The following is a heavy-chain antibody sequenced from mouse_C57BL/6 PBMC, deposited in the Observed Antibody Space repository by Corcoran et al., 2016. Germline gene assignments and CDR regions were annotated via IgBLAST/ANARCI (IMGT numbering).Heavy chain of an antibody. V-gene: IGHV3-6*01. D-gene: IGHD1-1*01. J-gene: IGHJ4*01. CDR1: GYSITSGYY. CDR3: ARGDLVPQRFYYYGSSYGSAMDY. CDR2: ISYDGSN. Sequence: DVQLQESGPGLVKPSQSLSLTCSVTGYSITSGYYWNWIRQFPGNKLEWMGYISYDGSNNHNPSLKNRISITRDTSKNQFFLKLNSVTTEDTATYYCARGDLVPQRFYYYGSSYGSAMDYWGQGTSVTVSS.